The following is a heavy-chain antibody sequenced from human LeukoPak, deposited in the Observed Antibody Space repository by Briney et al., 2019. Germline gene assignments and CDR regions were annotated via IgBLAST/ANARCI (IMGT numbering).Heavy chain of an antibody. Sequence: PGGSLRLSCAASGFTFSSYAMSWVRQAPGKGLEWVSAISGSGGSTYYADSVKGRFTISRDNAKNSLYLQMNSLRAEDTAVYYCASLSIALSLPFDYWGQGTLVTVSS. J-gene: IGHJ4*02. CDR1: GFTFSSYA. V-gene: IGHV3-23*01. CDR2: ISGSGGST. D-gene: IGHD3-16*01. CDR3: ASLSIALSLPFDY.